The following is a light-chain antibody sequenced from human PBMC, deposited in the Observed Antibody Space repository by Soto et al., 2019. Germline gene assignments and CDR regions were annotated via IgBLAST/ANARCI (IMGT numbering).Light chain of an antibody. Sequence: EILLTQSPSTLPLSPGERATLSCRASQSVSSYLAWYQQKPGQAPRLLIYDASNRXTGIPAXLSGSGSGTDFTLTISSLEPEDFAVYYCQQRSNWLWTFGQGTKVDIK. CDR3: QQRSNWLWT. CDR2: DAS. V-gene: IGKV3-11*01. J-gene: IGKJ1*01. CDR1: QSVSSY.